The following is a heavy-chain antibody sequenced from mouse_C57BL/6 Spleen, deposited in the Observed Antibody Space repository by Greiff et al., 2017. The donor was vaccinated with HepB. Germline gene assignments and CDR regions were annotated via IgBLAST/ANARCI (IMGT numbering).Heavy chain of an antibody. CDR1: GYTFTSYW. Sequence: QVQLKQPGAELVKPGASVKLSCKASGYTFTSYWMQWVKQRPGQGLEWIGGIDPSDSYTNSNQKFKGKATLTVDTSSSTAYMQLSSLTSEDSAVSYCARSQAPYYYFYWGQGTLVTVSA. CDR3: ARSQAPYYYFY. J-gene: IGHJ3*01. CDR2: IDPSDSYT. D-gene: IGHD1-1*01. V-gene: IGHV1-50*01.